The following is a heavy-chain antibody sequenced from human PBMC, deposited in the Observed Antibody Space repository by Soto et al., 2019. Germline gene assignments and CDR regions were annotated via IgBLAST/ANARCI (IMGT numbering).Heavy chain of an antibody. Sequence: QVQLVQSGAEVKKPGSSVKVSCKASGGTFSSYAISWVRQAPGQGLEWMGGIIPIFGTANYAQKFQGRVTITADESTSTAYMELSSLRSEDTAVYYCARAGYYYDSSGNSHPDVSYWGQGTLVTVSS. V-gene: IGHV1-69*01. J-gene: IGHJ4*02. CDR3: ARAGYYYDSSGNSHPDVSY. CDR2: IIPIFGTA. CDR1: GGTFSSYA. D-gene: IGHD3-22*01.